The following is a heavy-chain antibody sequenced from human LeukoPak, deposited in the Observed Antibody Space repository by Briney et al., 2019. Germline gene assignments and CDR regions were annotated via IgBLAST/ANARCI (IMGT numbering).Heavy chain of an antibody. CDR2: IYYSGST. Sequence: PSETLSLTCTVSGGSISRYYWSCIRQPPGKGLEWIGYIYYSGSTNYNPSLKSRVTISVDTSKNQFSLKLSSVTAAGTAVYYWARSRSPTSGGRAPFDYWGQGTLVTVSS. D-gene: IGHD2-15*01. CDR3: ARSRSPTSGGRAPFDY. V-gene: IGHV4-59*01. CDR1: GGSISRYY. J-gene: IGHJ4*02.